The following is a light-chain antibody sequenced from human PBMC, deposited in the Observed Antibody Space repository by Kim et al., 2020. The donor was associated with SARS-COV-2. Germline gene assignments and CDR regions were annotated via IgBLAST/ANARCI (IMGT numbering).Light chain of an antibody. V-gene: IGLV2-14*03. Sequence: GHASTITCTGTKSDVGGYNPVSWYQQHPGKAPQLVTYGVADRPSGVFNRFSGSKSGNTASLTISGLQPEDEADYYCSSYSSNTTMVFGGGTKVTVL. CDR1: KSDVGGYNP. J-gene: IGLJ3*02. CDR3: SSYSSNTTMV. CDR2: GVA.